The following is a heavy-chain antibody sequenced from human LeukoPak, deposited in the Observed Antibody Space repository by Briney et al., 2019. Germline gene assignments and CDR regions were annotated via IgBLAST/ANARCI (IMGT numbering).Heavy chain of an antibody. CDR2: IYHSGST. CDR1: GGSISSGGYS. D-gene: IGHD6-19*01. V-gene: IGHV4-30-2*01. Sequence: SQTLSLTCAVSGGSISSGGYSWSWIRQPPGKGLEWIGYIYHSGSTYYNPSLKSRVTISVDRSKNQFSLKLSSVTAADTAVYYCARIHLYSSGWYIFDYWGQGTLVTVSS. CDR3: ARIHLYSSGWYIFDY. J-gene: IGHJ4*02.